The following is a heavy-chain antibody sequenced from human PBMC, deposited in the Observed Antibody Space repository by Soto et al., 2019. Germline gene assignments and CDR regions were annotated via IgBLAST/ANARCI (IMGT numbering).Heavy chain of an antibody. Sequence: EVQLVESGGGLVQPGGSLRLSCAASGFSVSRNYMSWVRQAPGKGLEWVSVIYSGDNTFYADSVKGRFTISRHNSKNTLYLQMNGLRAEDTDVYYCARDGRVGMGGNSYDMDAWGKGTTVTVSS. CDR3: ARDGRVGMGGNSYDMDA. D-gene: IGHD1-1*01. V-gene: IGHV3-53*04. CDR2: IYSGDNT. CDR1: GFSVSRNY. J-gene: IGHJ6*03.